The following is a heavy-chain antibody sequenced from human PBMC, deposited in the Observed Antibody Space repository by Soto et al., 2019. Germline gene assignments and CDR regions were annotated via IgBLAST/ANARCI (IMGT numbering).Heavy chain of an antibody. J-gene: IGHJ6*03. Sequence: GGSLRLSCAASGFTFSSYAMHWVRQAPGKGLEYVSAISSNGGSTYYANSVKGRFTISRDKSKHTLYLQMGSLRAEDMAVYYCARDLRSGQDYYYYYMGVWGKGTTVTVSS. V-gene: IGHV3-64*01. CDR1: GFTFSSYA. D-gene: IGHD3-10*01. CDR3: ARDLRSGQDYYYYYMGV. CDR2: ISSNGGST.